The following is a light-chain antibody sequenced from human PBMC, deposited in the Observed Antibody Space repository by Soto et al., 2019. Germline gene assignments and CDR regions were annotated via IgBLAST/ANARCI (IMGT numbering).Light chain of an antibody. CDR2: KAS. CDR1: QSINTW. CDR3: QQYNRYPLT. V-gene: IGKV1-5*03. J-gene: IGKJ4*01. Sequence: DIQMTQFPSTLSASVGDRVIITCRASQSINTWLAWFQQKPGKAPKVLIYKASTLESGVPSRFSGSGSGTEFTLTISSLQPDDFATYYCQQYNRYPLTFGGGTKVEIK.